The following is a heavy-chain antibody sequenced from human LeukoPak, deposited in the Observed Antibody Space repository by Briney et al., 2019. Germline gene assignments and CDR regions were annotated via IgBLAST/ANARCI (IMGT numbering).Heavy chain of an antibody. CDR1: GFTFSSHA. J-gene: IGHJ5*02. V-gene: IGHV3-23*01. CDR2: ISASGDST. D-gene: IGHD3-16*01. Sequence: GGSLRLSCAASGFTFSSHAMSWVRQAAGKGPEWVSVISASGDSTYYAGAVKGRFTISRDNSKNTLWLQMNSLRVEDTAVYYCAKGGALDPWGQGTLVTVSS. CDR3: AKGGALDP.